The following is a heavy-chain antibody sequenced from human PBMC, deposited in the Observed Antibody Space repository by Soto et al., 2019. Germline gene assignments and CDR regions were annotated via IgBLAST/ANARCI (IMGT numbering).Heavy chain of an antibody. CDR3: ARRETVGATTDGTDYYYYGMDV. V-gene: IGHV1-18*01. D-gene: IGHD1-26*01. J-gene: IGHJ6*02. CDR1: GYTFASYG. Sequence: QVQLVQSGAEVKKPGASVKVSCKASGYTFASYGISWVRQAPGQGLERMGWISAYNGNTNYAQKLQGRVTMTTDTATSTAYMGLRRLRSDDTAVYYCARRETVGATTDGTDYYYYGMDVWGQGTTVTVSS. CDR2: ISAYNGNT.